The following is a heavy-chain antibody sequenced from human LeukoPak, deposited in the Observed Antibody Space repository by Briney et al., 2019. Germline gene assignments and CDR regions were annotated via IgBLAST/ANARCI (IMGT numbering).Heavy chain of an antibody. CDR2: IWYDGSNK. CDR3: ARDSQRDSGSYSVTDY. D-gene: IGHD1-26*01. Sequence: GGSLRLSCAASGFTFSSYGMHWVRQAPGKGLEWAAVIWYDGSNKYYADSVKGRFTISRHNSKNTLYLQMNSLRAEDTAVYYCARDSQRDSGSYSVTDYWGQGTLVTVSS. J-gene: IGHJ4*02. V-gene: IGHV3-33*01. CDR1: GFTFSSYG.